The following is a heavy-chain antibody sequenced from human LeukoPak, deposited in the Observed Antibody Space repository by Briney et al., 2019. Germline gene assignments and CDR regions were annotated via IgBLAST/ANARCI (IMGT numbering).Heavy chain of an antibody. CDR3: AYCSSTSCPLGTFDY. Sequence: PGESLKISCKDFGYSFTNFWIGWVRQMPGKGLEWMGIVYPGDSDTRYSPSFQGQVTISADKSISTAYLQWSSLKASDTAMYYCAYCSSTSCPLGTFDYWGQGTLVTVSS. CDR1: GYSFTNFW. CDR2: VYPGDSDT. D-gene: IGHD2-2*01. J-gene: IGHJ4*02. V-gene: IGHV5-51*01.